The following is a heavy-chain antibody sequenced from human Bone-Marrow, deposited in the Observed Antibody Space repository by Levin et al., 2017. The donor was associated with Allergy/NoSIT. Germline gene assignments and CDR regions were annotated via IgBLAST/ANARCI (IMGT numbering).Heavy chain of an antibody. CDR1: GYTFTGYY. Sequence: GGSLRLSCKASGYTFTGYYIHWVRQAPGQGLEWMGWVKPNSGDTDYAQRFQGRVTMTRDTSISTAYMELSRLRSDDTAVYYCARFTMVRGVADYAMDVWGQGTTVTVSS. J-gene: IGHJ6*02. CDR2: VKPNSGDT. D-gene: IGHD3-10*01. CDR3: ARFTMVRGVADYAMDV. V-gene: IGHV1-2*02.